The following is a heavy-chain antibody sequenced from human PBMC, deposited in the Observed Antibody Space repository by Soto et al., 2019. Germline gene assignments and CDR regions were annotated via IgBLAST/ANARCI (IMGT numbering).Heavy chain of an antibody. V-gene: IGHV3-23*01. CDR2: ISVGGGST. CDR1: AFPFSTYA. J-gene: IGHJ6*02. D-gene: IGHD2-2*01. Sequence: QLLESGGGLVQPGGSLRLSCAASAFPFSTYAMSWVRRAPGKGLEWVSIISVGGGSTYSADSVKGRFTISRDNSKNTLYLQMDSLRADDTAVYYCAKLTKYSSSWHRNYYYYYGMDLWGQGTTVTVS. CDR3: AKLTKYSSSWHRNYYYYYGMDL.